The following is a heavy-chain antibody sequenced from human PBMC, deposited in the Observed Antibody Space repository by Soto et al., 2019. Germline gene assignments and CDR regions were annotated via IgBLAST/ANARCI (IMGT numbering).Heavy chain of an antibody. J-gene: IGHJ3*02. D-gene: IGHD2-21*01. CDR3: ARDDSFAFDI. CDR1: GSTFTSYS. CDR2: IRGTT. Sequence: EVQLVESGGGLVQPGGSLRLSCAASGSTFTSYSMNWVRQAPGKGLEWVSYIRGTTHYADSVKGRFTISRDNARSSLYLQMNSLRADDTAVYYCARDDSFAFDIWGQGTMVTVSS. V-gene: IGHV3-48*01.